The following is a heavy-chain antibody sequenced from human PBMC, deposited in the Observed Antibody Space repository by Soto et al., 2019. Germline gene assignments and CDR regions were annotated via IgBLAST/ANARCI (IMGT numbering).Heavy chain of an antibody. V-gene: IGHV4-39*01. D-gene: IGHD6-13*01. Sequence: SETLSLACIVSGDSINSTSYYWGWIRQPPGQGLEWIASIYFSGSTYNNPSLKSRLTVSVDTSKSQFSLKLSSVTAADTALYYCARQRIVAAGTFVDYWGQGSLVTAPQ. CDR2: IYFSGST. J-gene: IGHJ4*02. CDR1: GDSINSTSYY. CDR3: ARQRIVAAGTFVDY.